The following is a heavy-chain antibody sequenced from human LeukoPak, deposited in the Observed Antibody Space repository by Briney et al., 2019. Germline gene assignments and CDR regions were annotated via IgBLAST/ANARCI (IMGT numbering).Heavy chain of an antibody. CDR1: GFTFSTYA. J-gene: IGHJ4*02. Sequence: GGSLRLSCAASGFTFSTYAMTWVRQAPGKGLEWVSAISASGSTYYADFVKGRFTISRDNSNNTVFLQMNSLRAEDTAVYYCAKDEATSGGGLASWGQGTLVTVSS. CDR3: AKDEATSGGGLAS. D-gene: IGHD3-16*01. CDR2: ISASGST. V-gene: IGHV3-23*01.